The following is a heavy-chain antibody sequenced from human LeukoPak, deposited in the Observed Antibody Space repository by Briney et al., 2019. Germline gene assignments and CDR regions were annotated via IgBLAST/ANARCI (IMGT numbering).Heavy chain of an antibody. CDR2: IYYSGST. J-gene: IGHJ2*01. Sequence: SETLSLTCTVSGGSISSSSYYWGWIRQPPGKGLECIGSIYYSGSTYYNPSLKSRVTISVDTSKNQFSLKLSSVTAADTAVYYCARALGRGWYFDLWGRGTLVTVSS. D-gene: IGHD7-27*01. CDR1: GGSISSSSYY. V-gene: IGHV4-39*01. CDR3: ARALGRGWYFDL.